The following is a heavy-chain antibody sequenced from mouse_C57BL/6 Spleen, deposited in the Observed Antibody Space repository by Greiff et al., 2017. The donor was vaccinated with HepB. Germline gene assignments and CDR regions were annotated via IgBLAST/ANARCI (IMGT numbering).Heavy chain of an antibody. D-gene: IGHD2-4*01. CDR3: AREKYYDYDPFAY. Sequence: EVQLVESGPELVKPGASVKMSCKASGYTFTDYNMHWVKQSHGKSLEWIGYINPNNGGTSHNQKFKGKATLTVNKSSSTAYMELRSLTSEDSAVYYCAREKYYDYDPFAYWGQGTLVTVSA. J-gene: IGHJ3*01. V-gene: IGHV1-22*01. CDR1: GYTFTDYN. CDR2: INPNNGGT.